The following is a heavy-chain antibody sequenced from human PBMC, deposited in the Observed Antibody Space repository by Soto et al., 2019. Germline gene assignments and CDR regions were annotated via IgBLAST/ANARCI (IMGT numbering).Heavy chain of an antibody. CDR3: AKSRYSDSSGDFYDY. CDR2: IGGSGRTT. CDR1: AFTFNNYA. J-gene: IGHJ4*02. V-gene: IGHV3-23*01. Sequence: EVQLLESGGGLVQPGGSLSLSCAASAFTFNNYAMSWVRQAPGKGLEWVSGIGGSGRTTYYADSVKGRFTIPRDNSNNPLFLQMNSLRAEDTAVYYCAKSRYSDSSGDFYDYWGQGTLVTVSS. D-gene: IGHD3-22*01.